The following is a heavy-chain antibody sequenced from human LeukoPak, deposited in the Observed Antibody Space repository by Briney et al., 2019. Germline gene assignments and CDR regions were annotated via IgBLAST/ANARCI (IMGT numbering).Heavy chain of an antibody. D-gene: IGHD1-26*01. CDR1: GGSISSGSYY. Sequence: SQTLSLTCTVSGGSISSGSYYWSWIRQPAGKGLEWIGRIYTSGSTNYNPSPKSRVTISVDTSKTQFSLKLRSVTAADTAVYYCARDRYKWELSDWGQGTLVTVSS. CDR3: ARDRYKWELSD. J-gene: IGHJ4*02. V-gene: IGHV4-61*02. CDR2: IYTSGST.